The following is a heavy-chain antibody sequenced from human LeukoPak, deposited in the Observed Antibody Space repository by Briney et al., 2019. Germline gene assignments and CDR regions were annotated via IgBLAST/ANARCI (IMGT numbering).Heavy chain of an antibody. CDR2: ISSSGSTI. D-gene: IGHD6-19*01. CDR1: GFTFRSYE. V-gene: IGHV3-48*03. Sequence: GGSLRLSYAASGFTFRSYEMNWVRLDPGKGLEWLSYISSSGSTIYYADSVKGRFTISRDNAKNSLYLQMNSLRAEDTAVYYCARGSGWVIDDWGQGTLVTVSS. J-gene: IGHJ4*02. CDR3: ARGSGWVIDD.